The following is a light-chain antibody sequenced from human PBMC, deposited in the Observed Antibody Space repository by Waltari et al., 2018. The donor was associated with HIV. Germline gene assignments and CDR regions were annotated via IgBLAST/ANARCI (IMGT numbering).Light chain of an antibody. CDR1: SSNLGAGYD. V-gene: IGLV1-40*01. J-gene: IGLJ2*01. CDR2: GNN. CDR3: QSFDRSLSAWV. Sequence: QSVLTQPPSVSGAPGQRVTISCTGGSSNLGAGYDVPWYQQLPGTAPNLLIYGNNNRPSGVPDRFSGSKSDTSASLAITGLQAEDEADYYCQSFDRSLSAWVFGGGTKLTVL.